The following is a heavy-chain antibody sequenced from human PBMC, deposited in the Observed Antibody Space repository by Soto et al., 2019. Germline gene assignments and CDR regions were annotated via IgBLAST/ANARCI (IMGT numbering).Heavy chain of an antibody. CDR2: IYYSGST. CDR3: ARDLGVAIAARPGGWFDP. Sequence: QVQLQETGPGLVKPSQTLSLTCTVSGGSISSGGYYWSWIRQHPGKGLEWIGDIYYSGSTYHNPSLKSRVTISVDTSKNQFSLKLTSVTAADTAVYYCARDLGVAIAARPGGWFDPWGQGTLVTVSS. CDR1: GGSISSGGYY. V-gene: IGHV4-31*03. J-gene: IGHJ5*02. D-gene: IGHD6-6*01.